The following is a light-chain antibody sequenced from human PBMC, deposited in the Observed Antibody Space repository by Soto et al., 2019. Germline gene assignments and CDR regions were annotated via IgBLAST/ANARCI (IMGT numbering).Light chain of an antibody. CDR3: HQSHSSPYT. CDR2: AAP. CDR1: QTIANY. Sequence: DIQMTQSPSSLSASVGDRVTISCRPSQTIANYLNWYQHKPGNAPKLLIYAAPSLQTGVPPRFSGSGSVTDFTLTINSLQPEDFATYYCHQSHSSPYTFGHRTRLEIK. V-gene: IGKV1-39*01. J-gene: IGKJ2*01.